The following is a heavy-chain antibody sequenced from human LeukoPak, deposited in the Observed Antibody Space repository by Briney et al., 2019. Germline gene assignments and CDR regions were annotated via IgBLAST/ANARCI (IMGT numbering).Heavy chain of an antibody. CDR2: IYYSGST. CDR3: ASQQAAAHRW. Sequence: SETLSLTCTVSGGSISSSSYYWGWIRQPPGKGLEWIGSIYYSGSTYYNPSLKSRVTISVDTSKNQFSLKLSPVTAADTAVYYCASQQAAAHRWWGQGTLVTVSS. CDR1: GGSISSSSYY. J-gene: IGHJ4*02. D-gene: IGHD6-13*01. V-gene: IGHV4-39*07.